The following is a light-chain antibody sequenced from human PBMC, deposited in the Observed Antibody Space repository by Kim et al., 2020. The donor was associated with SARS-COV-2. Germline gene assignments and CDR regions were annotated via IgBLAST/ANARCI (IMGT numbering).Light chain of an antibody. CDR2: GAS. Sequence: EIVLTQSPGTLSLSPGERATLSCRASQSVSSSYLAWYQQKPGQAPRLLIDGASSRATGIPDRFSGSGSGTDFTLTISRLEPEDFAVYYCQQYGSPPYTFGQGTKLEI. CDR3: QQYGSPPYT. CDR1: QSVSSSY. J-gene: IGKJ2*01. V-gene: IGKV3-20*01.